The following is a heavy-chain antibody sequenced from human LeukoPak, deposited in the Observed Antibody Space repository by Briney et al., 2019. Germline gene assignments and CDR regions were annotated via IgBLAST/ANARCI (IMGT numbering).Heavy chain of an antibody. CDR1: GGTFSSYA. CDR3: ARDPSYGRQWLGNWFDP. CDR2: IISIFGTA. J-gene: IGHJ5*02. V-gene: IGHV1-69*05. Sequence: SVKVSCKASGGTFSSYASSWVRQAPGQGLEWMGRIISIFGTANYAQKFQGRVTITTDESTSTAYMELSSLRSEDTAVYYCARDPSYGRQWLGNWFDPWGQGTLVTVSS. D-gene: IGHD6-19*01.